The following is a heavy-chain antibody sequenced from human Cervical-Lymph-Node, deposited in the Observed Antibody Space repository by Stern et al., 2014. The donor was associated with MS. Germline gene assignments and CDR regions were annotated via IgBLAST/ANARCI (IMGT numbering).Heavy chain of an antibody. CDR3: ARKSLYGDYYYFDY. V-gene: IGHV1-69*01. Sequence: QVQLVQSGAEVKKPGSSVKVSCKASGGTFSSYAISWVRQAPGQGIEWMGGIIPIFGTANYAQKFQGRVTITADESTSTAYMELSSLRSEDTAVYYCARKSLYGDYYYFDYWGQGTLVTVSS. J-gene: IGHJ4*02. CDR2: IIPIFGTA. D-gene: IGHD4-17*01. CDR1: GGTFSSYA.